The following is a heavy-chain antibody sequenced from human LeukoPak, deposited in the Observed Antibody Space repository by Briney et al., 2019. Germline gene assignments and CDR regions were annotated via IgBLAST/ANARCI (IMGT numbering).Heavy chain of an antibody. V-gene: IGHV4-4*07. CDR3: ARDSWLTGFYAFDI. CDR1: GGSISSYY. J-gene: IGHJ3*02. Sequence: SETLSLTCTVSGGSISSYYWSWIRQPAGKGLEWIGRIYTSGSTNYNPSLKSRVTISVDTSKNQFSLKLSSVTAADTAVYYCARDSWLTGFYAFDIWGQGTMVTVSS. D-gene: IGHD3-9*01. CDR2: IYTSGST.